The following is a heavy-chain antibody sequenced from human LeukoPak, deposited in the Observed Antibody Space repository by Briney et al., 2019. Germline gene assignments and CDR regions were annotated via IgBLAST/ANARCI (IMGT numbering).Heavy chain of an antibody. CDR3: ARSEYYYDSSGYYGGFDY. V-gene: IGHV4-34*01. J-gene: IGHJ4*02. Sequence: SETLSLTCTVYGGSFSGYCWSWIRQPPGKGLEWVGEINHSGSTNYNPSLKSRVTISVDTSKNQFSLKLSSVTAADTAVYYCARSEYYYDSSGYYGGFDYWGQGTLVTVSS. CDR1: GGSFSGYC. CDR2: INHSGST. D-gene: IGHD3-22*01.